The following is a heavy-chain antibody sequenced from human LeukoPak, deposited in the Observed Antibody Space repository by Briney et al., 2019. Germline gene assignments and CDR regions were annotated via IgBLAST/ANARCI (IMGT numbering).Heavy chain of an antibody. Sequence: GGSLRLSCAASGFTFSSYSMNWVRQAPGKGLEWVAFIRYDGSNKYYADSVKGRFTISRDNSKNTLYLQMKSLRAEDTAVYYCAKGGGYEAQYYYYYLDVWGKGTTVTISS. CDR3: AKGGGYEAQYYYYYLDV. J-gene: IGHJ6*03. CDR1: GFTFSSYS. V-gene: IGHV3-30*02. CDR2: IRYDGSNK. D-gene: IGHD5-12*01.